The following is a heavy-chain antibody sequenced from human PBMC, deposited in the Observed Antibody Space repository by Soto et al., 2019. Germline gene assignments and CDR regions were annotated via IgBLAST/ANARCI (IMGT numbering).Heavy chain of an antibody. Sequence: GGSLRLSCAASGFTFSSYSMNWVRQAPGKGLEWVSYISSSSSTIYYADSVKGRFTISRDNAKNSLYLQMNSLRAEDTAVYYCASTYYDFWSGYYIPYDYYYYYMDVWGKGTTVTVS. J-gene: IGHJ6*03. D-gene: IGHD3-3*01. CDR3: ASTYYDFWSGYYIPYDYYYYYMDV. CDR1: GFTFSSYS. V-gene: IGHV3-48*01. CDR2: ISSSSSTI.